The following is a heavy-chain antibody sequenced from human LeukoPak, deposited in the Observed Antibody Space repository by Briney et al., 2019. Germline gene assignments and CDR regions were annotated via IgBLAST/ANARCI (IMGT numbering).Heavy chain of an antibody. Sequence: ASVKVSCKASGGTFSSYAISWVRQAPGQGLEWMGGIIPIFGTANCAQKFQGRVTITADKSTSTAYMELSSLRSEDTAVYYCARANIVVVPAAKGPHYYYYGMDVWGKGTTVTVSS. J-gene: IGHJ6*04. D-gene: IGHD2-2*01. CDR3: ARANIVVVPAAKGPHYYYYGMDV. CDR2: IIPIFGTA. V-gene: IGHV1-69*06. CDR1: GGTFSSYA.